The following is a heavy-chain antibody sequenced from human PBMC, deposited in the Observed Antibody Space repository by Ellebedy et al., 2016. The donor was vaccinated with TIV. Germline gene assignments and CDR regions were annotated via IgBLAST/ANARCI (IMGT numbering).Heavy chain of an antibody. J-gene: IGHJ4*02. D-gene: IGHD3-22*01. CDR1: GFTFSSFA. Sequence: GESLKISCAASGFTFSSFAMHWVRQAPGKGLEWLSVISGGGDSTYHADSVKGLFTITRDNSKNTLYLQMDRLRDEDTAVYYCAKGTSSGFNYDRVGSEYWGQGALVTVSS. V-gene: IGHV3-23*01. CDR3: AKGTSSGFNYDRVGSEY. CDR2: ISGGGDST.